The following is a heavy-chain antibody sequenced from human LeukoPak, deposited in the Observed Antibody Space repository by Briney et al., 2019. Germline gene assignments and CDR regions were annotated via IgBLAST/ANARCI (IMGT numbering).Heavy chain of an antibody. J-gene: IGHJ5*02. CDR2: ISYSGGT. CDR1: GGSFSDYY. D-gene: IGHD2-8*02. CDR3: ARRVIMSATGVPDTWLDP. V-gene: IGHV4-34*11. Sequence: SETLSLTCAVYGGSFSDYYWSWIRQPPGKGLEWVGHISYSGGTKYNPSLQSRVTISIDTSKNQFSLNLSSVTAADTAVYYCARRVIMSATGVPDTWLDPWGQGILVTVSS.